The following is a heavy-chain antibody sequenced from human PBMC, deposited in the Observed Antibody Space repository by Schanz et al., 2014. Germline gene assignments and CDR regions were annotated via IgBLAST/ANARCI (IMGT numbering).Heavy chain of an antibody. V-gene: IGHV3-11*01. D-gene: IGHD7-27*01. CDR1: GFTFSDSW. CDR3: ARENLNWEAFDI. Sequence: VQLVESGGGLVQPGGSLRLSCAASGFTFSDSWMHWVRQDPGKGLEWLSYISRDGTTSYYADSVKGRFTISRDNAKNSLYLEMTSLRGEDTAVYYCARENLNWEAFDIWGQGTVVTVSS. J-gene: IGHJ3*02. CDR2: ISRDGTTS.